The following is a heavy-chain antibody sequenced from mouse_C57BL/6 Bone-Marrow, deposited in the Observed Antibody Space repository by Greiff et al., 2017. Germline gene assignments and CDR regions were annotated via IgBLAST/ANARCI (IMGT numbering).Heavy chain of an antibody. CDR2: IGGDGST. J-gene: IGHJ3*01. Sequence: QVQLKESGPGLVAPSQSLSITCTVSGFSLTSYGVSWVRQPPGKGLEWLGVIGGDGSTNYHSALISRLSISKDNCKNQVFLKLNSLQADDTATYYCAKQGYCTWFAYWGQGTLVTVSA. CDR3: AKQGYCTWFAY. V-gene: IGHV2-3*01. D-gene: IGHD2-14*01. CDR1: GFSLTSYG.